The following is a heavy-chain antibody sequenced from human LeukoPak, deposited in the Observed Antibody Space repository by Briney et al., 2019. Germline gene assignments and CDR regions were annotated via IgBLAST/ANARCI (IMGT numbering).Heavy chain of an antibody. CDR2: ISGSGGTT. CDR1: GFTFSSYA. V-gene: IGHV3-23*01. J-gene: IGHJ6*02. CDR3: AKDTSGSTSYSYHYGMDV. Sequence: GGSLRLSCVTSGFTFSSYAMSWVRQAPGKGLEWVSVISGSGGTTYYADSVKGRFTISRDNSKSTLYLQMNSLRAEDTAVYYCAKDTSGSTSYSYHYGMDVWGQGTTDTVSS. D-gene: IGHD1-26*01.